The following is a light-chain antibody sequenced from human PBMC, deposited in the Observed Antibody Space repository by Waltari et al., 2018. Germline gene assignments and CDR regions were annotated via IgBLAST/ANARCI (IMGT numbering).Light chain of an antibody. CDR2: GAS. CDR3: QQYHNYPF. V-gene: IGKV1-8*01. Sequence: AIRITQSPSSLSASTGDRVTITCRASQGISSYLAWYQQKPGKAPKLLIYGASTLQSGVPSRFSVSGSGTDFTLTISCLQSEDFATYYCQQYHNYPFFGGGTRVEIK. CDR1: QGISSY. J-gene: IGKJ4*01.